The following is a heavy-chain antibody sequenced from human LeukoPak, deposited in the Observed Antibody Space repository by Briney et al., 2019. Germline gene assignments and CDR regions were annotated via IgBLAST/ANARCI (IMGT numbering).Heavy chain of an antibody. J-gene: IGHJ5*02. D-gene: IGHD2-8*01. V-gene: IGHV4-59*12. CDR2: IYYSGST. CDR1: GGSISSYY. Sequence: SETLSLTCTVSGGSISSYYWSWIRQPPGKGLEWIGYIYYSGSTNYNPSLKSRVTISVDTSKNQFSLKLSSVTAADTAVYYCARDAAGYCTNGVCYNWFDPWGQGTLVTVSS. CDR3: ARDAAGYCTNGVCYNWFDP.